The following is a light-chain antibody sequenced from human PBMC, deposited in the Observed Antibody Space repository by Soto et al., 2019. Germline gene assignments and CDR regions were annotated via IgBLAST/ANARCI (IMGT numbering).Light chain of an antibody. Sequence: ESVLTQSPGTLSLSPGERATLSCRASQSVSSSFLAWYQLKPGQAPRLLIYGASSRATGIPDRFSGSGSGTDFTLTISRLEPEECAVYYCQQYDSSHWTFGQGTKVEIK. V-gene: IGKV3-20*01. CDR2: GAS. CDR1: QSVSSSF. J-gene: IGKJ1*01. CDR3: QQYDSSHWT.